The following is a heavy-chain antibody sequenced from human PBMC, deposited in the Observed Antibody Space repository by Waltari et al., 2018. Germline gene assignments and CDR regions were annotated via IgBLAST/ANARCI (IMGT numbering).Heavy chain of an antibody. D-gene: IGHD3-22*01. V-gene: IGHV3-48*01. CDR3: GGGYADAFHI. J-gene: IGHJ3*02. CDR1: RFTFSSYS. Sequence: EVQVVESGGGLVQPGGSLRLSCTASRFTFSSYSMNWVRQAPGKGLKWISYISSSSSTIYYGDSVKGRFTISRDNAKNSLYLQMNSLRAEDTAVYYCGGGYADAFHIWGQGTMVTVSS. CDR2: ISSSSSTI.